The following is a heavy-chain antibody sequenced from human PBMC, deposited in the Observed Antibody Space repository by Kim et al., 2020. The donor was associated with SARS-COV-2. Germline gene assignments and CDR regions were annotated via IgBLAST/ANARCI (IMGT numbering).Heavy chain of an antibody. D-gene: IGHD3-10*01. J-gene: IGHJ1*01. CDR2: INPNGGGT. V-gene: IGHV1-2*02. CDR3: ARGDHYGSEKVIAY. Sequence: ASVKVSCKASGYTFTAYYIQWVRQAPGQGLEWMGWINPNGGGTNCAQKFQGRVSMTRDTSITTAYMELTSLRSDDTAVYCCARGDHYGSEKVIAYWGQGT. CDR1: GYTFTAYY.